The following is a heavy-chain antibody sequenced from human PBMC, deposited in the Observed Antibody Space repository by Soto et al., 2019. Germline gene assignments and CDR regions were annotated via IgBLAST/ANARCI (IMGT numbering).Heavy chain of an antibody. Sequence: SETLSLTCTVSGGSISSGDYYWSWIRQPPGKGLEWIGYIYYSGSTFYNPSLKNRVTISLDTSKIQFSLKLSSVTAADTAVYYCARSGTTQWLPLDYWGQGTLVTVSS. J-gene: IGHJ4*02. V-gene: IGHV4-30-4*01. D-gene: IGHD6-19*01. CDR1: GGSISSGDYY. CDR3: ARSGTTQWLPLDY. CDR2: IYYSGST.